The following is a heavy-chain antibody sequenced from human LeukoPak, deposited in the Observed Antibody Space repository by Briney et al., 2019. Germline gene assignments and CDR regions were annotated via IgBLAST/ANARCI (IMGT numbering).Heavy chain of an antibody. D-gene: IGHD5-24*01. CDR2: ISDDGSNK. V-gene: IGHV3-30*03. CDR1: GFTFSSYG. CDR3: ARDGAPSRDGYFYYFDY. Sequence: GGSLRLSCAASGFTFSSYGMHWVRQTPGKGLEWVAVISDDGSNKYYADSVKGRFTISRDNSKNTLYLQMNSLRAEDTAVYYCARDGAPSRDGYFYYFDYWGQGALVTVSS. J-gene: IGHJ4*02.